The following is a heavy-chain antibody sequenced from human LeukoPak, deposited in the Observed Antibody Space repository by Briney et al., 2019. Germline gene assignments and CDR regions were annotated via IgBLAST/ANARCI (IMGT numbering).Heavy chain of an antibody. CDR1: GYTFVNYY. CDR3: ARDPNYADLDY. J-gene: IGHJ4*02. V-gene: IGHV1-46*01. D-gene: IGHD1-7*01. CDR2: INPSGGST. Sequence: ASLKVSCRASGYTFVNYYIHWVRQAPGQGLEWMGIINPSGGSTSYAQKFQGRVTVTRDTSTSTVYMELSSLRSEDTAVYYCARDPNYADLDYWGQGTLVTVSS.